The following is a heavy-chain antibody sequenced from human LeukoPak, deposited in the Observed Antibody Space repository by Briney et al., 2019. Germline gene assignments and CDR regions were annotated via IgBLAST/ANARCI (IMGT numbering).Heavy chain of an antibody. CDR1: GFALSSFA. D-gene: IGHD1-14*01. CDR2: ISGSGGST. CDR3: ASAGYNTY. J-gene: IGHJ4*02. Sequence: PGGSLRLSCAASGFALSSFAMSWVRQAPGKGLEWVSTISGSGGSTYSADSVKGRFTISRDNFKNTLYLQMNSLRAEDTAVYCCASAGYNTYWGQGTLVTVSS. V-gene: IGHV3-23*01.